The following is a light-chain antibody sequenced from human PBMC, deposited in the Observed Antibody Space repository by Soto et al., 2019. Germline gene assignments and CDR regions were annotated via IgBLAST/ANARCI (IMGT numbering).Light chain of an antibody. V-gene: IGKV1-5*01. CDR2: DAS. CDR3: QQYYSYSPMT. Sequence: DIQMTQSPSTLSASVGDRVTITCRASQSISSWLAWYQQKPGKAPKLLIYDASSLESGVPSRFSGSGSGTEFTLSISSLERDDFATDCYQQYYSYSPMTFGQGTKGEIK. J-gene: IGKJ1*01. CDR1: QSISSW.